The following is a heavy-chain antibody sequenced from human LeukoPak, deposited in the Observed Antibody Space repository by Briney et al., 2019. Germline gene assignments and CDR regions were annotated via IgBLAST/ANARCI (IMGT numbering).Heavy chain of an antibody. CDR3: AKIPGYSSGWYDWKPGYLDY. V-gene: IGHV3-23*01. J-gene: IGHJ4*02. D-gene: IGHD6-19*01. CDR1: GFTFSSYA. CDR2: ISGSGGST. Sequence: GGSLRLSCAASGFTFSSYAMSWVRQAPGKGLEWVSAISGSGGSTYYADSVKGRFTISRDNSKNTLYLQMNSLRAEDTAVYYCAKIPGYSSGWYDWKPGYLDYWGQGTLVTVSS.